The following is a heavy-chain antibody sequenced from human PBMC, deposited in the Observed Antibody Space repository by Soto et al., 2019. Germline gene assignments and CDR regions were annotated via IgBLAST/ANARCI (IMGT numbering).Heavy chain of an antibody. V-gene: IGHV3-23*01. CDR1: GFTFSSYA. CDR3: AKDKPGTTSFDY. J-gene: IGHJ4*02. CDR2: ISDRGDTT. D-gene: IGHD1-1*01. Sequence: GGSLRLSCAASGFTFSSYAMSWVRQAPGKGLEWVSAISDRGDTTHYADSGKGRFTISRDTSKNTLYLQLNTLRADDTAVYYCAKDKPGTTSFDYWGQGTLVTVSS.